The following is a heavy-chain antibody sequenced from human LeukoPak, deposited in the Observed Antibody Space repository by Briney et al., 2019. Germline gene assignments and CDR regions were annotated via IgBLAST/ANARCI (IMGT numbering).Heavy chain of an antibody. Sequence: ASVKVSCKASGYTFTSYGISWVRQAPGQGREWMGWISAYNGNTNYAQQLQGRVTMTTDTSTSTAYMELRSLRSDDTAVYYCARVWGIVVVPAALYCFDYWGQGTLVTVSS. CDR1: GYTFTSYG. CDR2: ISAYNGNT. J-gene: IGHJ4*02. V-gene: IGHV1-18*01. D-gene: IGHD2-2*01. CDR3: ARVWGIVVVPAALYCFDY.